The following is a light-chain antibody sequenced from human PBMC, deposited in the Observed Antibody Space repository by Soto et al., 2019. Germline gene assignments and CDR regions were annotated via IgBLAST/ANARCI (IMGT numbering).Light chain of an antibody. CDR2: DAS. CDR3: QQYDSFPFT. V-gene: IGKV1-33*01. CDR1: HDITNY. Sequence: DIQMTQSPSSLSASVGDRVTITCQASHDITNYLNWFQQKPGKPPKLLIFDASNLKPGVPPRFSGSGSGTDFTFTISALQPEDIATYYCQQYDSFPFTFGQGTKLEIK. J-gene: IGKJ2*01.